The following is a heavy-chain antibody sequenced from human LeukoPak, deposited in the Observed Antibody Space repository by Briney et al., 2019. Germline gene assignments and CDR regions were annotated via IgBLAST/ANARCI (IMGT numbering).Heavy chain of an antibody. CDR1: GGTFSSYA. CDR3: AREPADYDILTEGVY. D-gene: IGHD3-9*01. Sequence: SVKLSCKASGGTFSSYAISWVRQAPGQGLEWMGGIIPIFGTANYAQKFQGRVTITADESTSTAYMELSSLRSEDTAVYYCAREPADYDILTEGVYWGQGTLVTVSS. J-gene: IGHJ4*02. CDR2: IIPIFGTA. V-gene: IGHV1-69*01.